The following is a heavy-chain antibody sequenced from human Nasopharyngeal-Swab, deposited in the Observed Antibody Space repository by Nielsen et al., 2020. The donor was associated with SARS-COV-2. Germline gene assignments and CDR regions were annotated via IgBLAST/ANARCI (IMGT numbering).Heavy chain of an antibody. Sequence: ASVKVSCKASGYTFTSYGISWVRQAPGQGLEWMGWIIAYNGNTNYAQKLQGRVTMTTDTSTSTAYMELRSLRSDDTAVYYCAREDRGYCSGGSCYKNFDYWGQGTLVTVSS. D-gene: IGHD2-15*01. V-gene: IGHV1-18*01. CDR1: GYTFTSYG. J-gene: IGHJ4*02. CDR3: AREDRGYCSGGSCYKNFDY. CDR2: IIAYNGNT.